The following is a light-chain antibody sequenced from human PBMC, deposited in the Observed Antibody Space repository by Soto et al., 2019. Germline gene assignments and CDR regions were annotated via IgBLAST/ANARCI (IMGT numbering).Light chain of an antibody. CDR2: DAS. J-gene: IGKJ1*01. CDR1: QSVSNY. V-gene: IGKV3-11*01. CDR3: QQRSKWPLT. Sequence: EIVLTQSPATLSLSPGERATLSGSASQSVSNYFAWYQQKPGQAPRLLIYDASNRATGIPARFSGSGSGTDFTLTISSLQPEDFAVYYCQQRSKWPLTFGQGTKVEIK.